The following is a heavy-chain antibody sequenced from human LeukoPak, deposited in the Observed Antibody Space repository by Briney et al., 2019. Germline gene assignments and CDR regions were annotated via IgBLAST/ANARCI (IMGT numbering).Heavy chain of an antibody. CDR2: IYYSGST. D-gene: IGHD3-10*01. Sequence: SETLSLTCTVSGGSISSFYWSWIRQPPGKGLEWIGYIYYSGSTNYNPSLKSRLTILIDTSKNQFSLKLSSVTAAATAVYYCARARYYYGSGSYHFDYWGQGTLVTVSS. V-gene: IGHV4-59*12. CDR3: ARARYYYGSGSYHFDY. J-gene: IGHJ4*02. CDR1: GGSISSFY.